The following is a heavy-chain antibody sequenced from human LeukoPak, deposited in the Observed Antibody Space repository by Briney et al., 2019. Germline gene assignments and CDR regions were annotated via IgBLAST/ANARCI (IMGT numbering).Heavy chain of an antibody. J-gene: IGHJ4*02. CDR3: ARDDPRIAVAVPFNY. Sequence: ASVKVSCKASGYTFTSYGISWVRQAPGQGLEWMGWISAYNGNTNYAQKPQGRVTMTTDTSTSTAYMELRSLRSDDTAVYYCARDDPRIAVAVPFNYWGQGTLVTVSS. V-gene: IGHV1-18*01. CDR2: ISAYNGNT. D-gene: IGHD6-19*01. CDR1: GYTFTSYG.